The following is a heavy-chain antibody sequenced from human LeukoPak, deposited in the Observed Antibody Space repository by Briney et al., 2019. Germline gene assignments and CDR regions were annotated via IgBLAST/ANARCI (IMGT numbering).Heavy chain of an antibody. CDR1: GFTFSSYA. V-gene: IGHV3-30*07. CDR2: IPYDGSNK. CDR3: AKDRFYCSSTSCYSGGVDP. Sequence: PGGSLRLSCAASGFTFSSYAMHWVRQAPGKGLEWVAVIPYDGSNKYYADSVKGRFTISRDNSKNTLYLQMNSLRAEDTAVYYCAKDRFYCSSTSCYSGGVDPWGQGTLVTVSS. J-gene: IGHJ5*02. D-gene: IGHD2-2*01.